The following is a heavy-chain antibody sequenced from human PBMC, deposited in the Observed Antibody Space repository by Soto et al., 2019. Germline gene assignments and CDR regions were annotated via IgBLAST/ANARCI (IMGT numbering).Heavy chain of an antibody. V-gene: IGHV3-48*03. CDR3: ARDPLGSLDY. Sequence: ESGGGLVQPGGSLRLSCAASGFTFNNYEMNWVRQAPGKGLEWVSYISNSGSIIYYADSVKGRFTISRDNAKNSLYLQMNSLRAEDTAVYYCARDPLGSLDYWGQGTLVTVSS. J-gene: IGHJ4*02. D-gene: IGHD7-27*01. CDR2: ISNSGSII. CDR1: GFTFNNYE.